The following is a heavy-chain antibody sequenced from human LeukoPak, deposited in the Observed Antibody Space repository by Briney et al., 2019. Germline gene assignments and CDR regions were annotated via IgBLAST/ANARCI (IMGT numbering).Heavy chain of an antibody. CDR3: AGRLNIVPAALLRYSAYYYYYMDV. CDR2: FDPEDGET. V-gene: IGHV1-24*01. CDR1: GYTLTELS. J-gene: IGHJ6*03. Sequence: ASVKVSCKVSGYTLTELSMHWVRQAPGKGLEWMGGFDPEDGETIYAQKFQGRVTMTEDTSTDTAYMELSSLRSEDTAVYYCAGRLNIVPAALLRYSAYYYYYMDVWGKGTTVTVSS. D-gene: IGHD2-2*01.